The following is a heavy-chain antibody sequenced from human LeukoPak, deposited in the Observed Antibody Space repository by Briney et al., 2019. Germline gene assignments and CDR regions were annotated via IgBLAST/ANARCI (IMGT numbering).Heavy chain of an antibody. Sequence: GGSLRLSCAASGFTFRTYAMSWVRQAPGKGLEWVSGIRGSDGYTYYADSVKGRFTISRDNSKNTLYLQMNSLRAEDTAVYYCAKNRDPQLERGSDYWSQGTLVTVSS. J-gene: IGHJ4*02. CDR2: IRGSDGYT. D-gene: IGHD3-3*01. V-gene: IGHV3-23*01. CDR3: AKNRDPQLERGSDY. CDR1: GFTFRTYA.